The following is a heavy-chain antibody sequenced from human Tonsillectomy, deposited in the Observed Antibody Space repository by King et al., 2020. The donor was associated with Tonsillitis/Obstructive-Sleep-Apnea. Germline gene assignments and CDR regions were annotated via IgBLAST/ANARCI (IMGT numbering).Heavy chain of an antibody. Sequence: VQLQESGPGLVKPSETLSLTCTVSGGSISSYYWSWIRQPPGKGLEWIGYIYYSGSTNYNPSLKSRVTISVDTYKHQFSLKLSSVTAADTAVYYCVRAPVDIAYYVMDVWGQGTTVTVSS. V-gene: IGHV4-59*01. CDR2: IYYSGST. D-gene: IGHD2-2*03. J-gene: IGHJ6*02. CDR1: GGSISSYY. CDR3: VRAPVDIAYYVMDV.